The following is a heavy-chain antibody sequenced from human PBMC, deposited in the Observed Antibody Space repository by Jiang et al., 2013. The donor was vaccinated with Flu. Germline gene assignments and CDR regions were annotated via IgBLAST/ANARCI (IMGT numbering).Heavy chain of an antibody. Sequence: QTLSLTCAISGDSISSSRATWTWIRQSPSRGLEWLGRTYYRSTWYNDYAVSFKSRMVITPDTSRNQFSLQVNSVTPEDTALYYCGREVDDILTGYVDIWGQGTLVTVSS. CDR3: GREVDDILTGYVDI. J-gene: IGHJ4*02. V-gene: IGHV6-1*01. CDR1: GDSISSSRAT. D-gene: IGHD3-9*01. CDR2: TYYRSTWYN.